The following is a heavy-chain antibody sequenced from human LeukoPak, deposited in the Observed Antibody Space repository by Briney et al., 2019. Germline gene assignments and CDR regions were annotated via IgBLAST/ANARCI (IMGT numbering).Heavy chain of an antibody. Sequence: SETLSLTCTVSGGSISSSSYYWGWIRQPPGKGLEWIGSIYYSGSTYYNPSLKSRVTISVDTSKNQFSLKLNSVTAADTAVYYCASGTMIVVVPDYWGQGTLVTVSS. CDR1: GGSISSSSYY. J-gene: IGHJ4*02. D-gene: IGHD3-22*01. V-gene: IGHV4-39*01. CDR2: IYYSGST. CDR3: ASGTMIVVVPDY.